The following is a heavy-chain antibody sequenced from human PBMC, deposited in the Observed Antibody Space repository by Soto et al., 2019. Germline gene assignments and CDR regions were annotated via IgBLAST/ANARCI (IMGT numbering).Heavy chain of an antibody. CDR1: GFTFSSYS. V-gene: IGHV3-33*01. D-gene: IGHD3-3*01. CDR3: ARDQYYDFWSGYSQSGMDV. CDR2: IWYDGSNK. J-gene: IGHJ6*02. Sequence: GGSLRLSCAASGFTFSSYSMHWVRQAPGKGLEWVAVIWYDGSNKYYADSVKGRFTISRDNSKNTLYLQMNSLRAEDTAVYYCARDQYYDFWSGYSQSGMDVWGQGTTVTV.